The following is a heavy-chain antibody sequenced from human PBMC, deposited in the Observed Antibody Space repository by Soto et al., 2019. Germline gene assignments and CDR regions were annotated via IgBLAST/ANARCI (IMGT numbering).Heavy chain of an antibody. Sequence: EVQLVESGGGLVKPGGSLRLSCAASGFTFRSYSMNWVRQTPGEGLEWVSSISTSRTYIYYADSVKGRFTISRDNAKNSLYLQMNSLRAEDTAVYYCAGAQGGYEFDYWGQGTLVTVSS. D-gene: IGHD5-12*01. CDR3: AGAQGGYEFDY. V-gene: IGHV3-21*01. J-gene: IGHJ4*02. CDR1: GFTFRSYS. CDR2: ISTSRTYI.